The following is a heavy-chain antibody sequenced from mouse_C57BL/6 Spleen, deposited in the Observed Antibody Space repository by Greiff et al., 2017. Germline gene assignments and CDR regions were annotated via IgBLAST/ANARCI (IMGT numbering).Heavy chain of an antibody. CDR2: VWGDGST. J-gene: IGHJ1*03. V-gene: IGHV2-3*01. D-gene: IGHD1-1*01. CDR1: GFSLTSYG. Sequence: VMLVESGPGLVAPSHCLSITCTASGFSLTSYGVSWVRQPPGKGLEWLGVVWGDGSTNYHSALISRLSISKYNSKNQVCLKLISLQTDDTATYYGAKPHCCGRCWYFDVWGTGTTVTVSS. CDR3: AKPHCCGRCWYFDV.